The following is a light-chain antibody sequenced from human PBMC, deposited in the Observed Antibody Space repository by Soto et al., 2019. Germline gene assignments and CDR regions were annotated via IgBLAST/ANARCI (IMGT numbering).Light chain of an antibody. CDR3: CSYAGSSTPYV. CDR1: SSEVWSYNL. J-gene: IGLJ1*01. V-gene: IGLV2-23*02. CDR2: EVS. Sequence: QSALTQPASVSGSPGQSLTISFTGTSSEVWSYNLVSWYQQHPGKAPKLMIYEVSKRPSGVSNRFSGSKSGSTASLTISGLQAEDEADYYCCSYAGSSTPYVFGTGTKVTVL.